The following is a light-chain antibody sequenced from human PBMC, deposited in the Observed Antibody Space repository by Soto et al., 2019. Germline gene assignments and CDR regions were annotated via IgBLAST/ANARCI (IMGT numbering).Light chain of an antibody. V-gene: IGKV1-39*01. CDR2: GAS. J-gene: IGKJ2*01. CDR1: QSIGNS. CDR3: QQYGSSPPHT. Sequence: DIQMTQSPSSLSASVGDRVSISCRASQSIGNSLNWYQQKPGKAPKFLIYGASSLQSGVPSRFSGSGSGTDFTLTISSLQPEDFAVYFCQQYGSSPPHTFGQGTKVEIK.